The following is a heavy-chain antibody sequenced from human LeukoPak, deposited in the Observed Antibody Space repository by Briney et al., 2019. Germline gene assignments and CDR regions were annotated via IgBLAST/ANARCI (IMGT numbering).Heavy chain of an antibody. J-gene: IGHJ4*02. V-gene: IGHV1-69*11. CDR2: IIPILGTG. CDR3: ASRAHYDSSGSFDY. Sequence: ASVKVSCKASGGTFSSYAISWVRQAPGQGLEWMGRIIPILGTGNYAQKFQGRVTITTNESTSTAYMELSSLRSEDRAVYYCASRAHYDSSGSFDYWGQGTLVTVSS. D-gene: IGHD3-22*01. CDR1: GGTFSSYA.